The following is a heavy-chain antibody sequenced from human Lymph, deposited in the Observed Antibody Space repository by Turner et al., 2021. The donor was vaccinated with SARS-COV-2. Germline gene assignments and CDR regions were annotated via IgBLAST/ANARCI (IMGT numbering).Heavy chain of an antibody. Sequence: EVPLVESGGGLVQPGGSLRLSCGASGFTLRSYEMNWVRQAPGKGLEWVSYISSSGSTIYYADSVKGRFTISRDNAKNSLYLQMNSLRAEDTAVYYCARDQYYDSSGYYFFRASYFDLWGRGTLVTVSS. V-gene: IGHV3-48*03. CDR1: GFTLRSYE. J-gene: IGHJ2*01. D-gene: IGHD3-22*01. CDR2: ISSSGSTI. CDR3: ARDQYYDSSGYYFFRASYFDL.